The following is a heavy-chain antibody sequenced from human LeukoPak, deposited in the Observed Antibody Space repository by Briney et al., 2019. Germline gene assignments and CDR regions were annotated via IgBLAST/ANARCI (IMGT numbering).Heavy chain of an antibody. CDR1: GFTFSSYS. J-gene: IGHJ4*02. Sequence: PGGSLRLSCAASGFTFSSYSMNWVRQAPGKGLEWVSYISSSSSTIYYADSVKGRFTISRDNAKNSLYLQMNSLRAEDTAMYYCARVSRNGGSWSPLDYWGQGTLVTVSS. D-gene: IGHD2-15*01. CDR3: ARVSRNGGSWSPLDY. CDR2: ISSSSSTI. V-gene: IGHV3-48*04.